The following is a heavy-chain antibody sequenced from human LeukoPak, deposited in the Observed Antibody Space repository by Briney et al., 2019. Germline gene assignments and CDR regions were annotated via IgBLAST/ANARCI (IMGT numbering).Heavy chain of an antibody. CDR2: INEDGSTT. CDR1: GFTFSRYW. Sequence: PGGSLRLSCAASGFTFSRYWMHWVRQAPGKGLVWVSRINEDGSTTSYADSVKGRFTISRDNVKNTLYLQMNGLRAEDTAVYYCERGGLDPVDYWGQGPLVTVSS. CDR3: ERGGLDPVDY. D-gene: IGHD3-16*01. V-gene: IGHV3-74*01. J-gene: IGHJ4*02.